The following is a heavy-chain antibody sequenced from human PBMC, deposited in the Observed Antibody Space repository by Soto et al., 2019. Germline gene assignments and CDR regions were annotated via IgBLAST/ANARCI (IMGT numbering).Heavy chain of an antibody. CDR2: ISSGSDTI. D-gene: IGHD6-13*01. Sequence: EVQLVESGGGLVQPGGSLRLSCAASGFSFSTYEMNWVRQASGKGLEWVAYISSGSDTIHYADSVRGRFTVSRDNAKNSLYLQMNSLRVEDTALYYCARDRAAGGYWGQGTLVTVSS. CDR1: GFSFSTYE. J-gene: IGHJ4*02. CDR3: ARDRAAGGY. V-gene: IGHV3-48*03.